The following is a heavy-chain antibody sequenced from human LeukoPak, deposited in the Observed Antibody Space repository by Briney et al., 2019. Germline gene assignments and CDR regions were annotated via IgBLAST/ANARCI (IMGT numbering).Heavy chain of an antibody. CDR1: GYSFTSYW. V-gene: IGHV5-51*01. D-gene: IGHD6-6*01. J-gene: IGHJ3*02. Sequence: GESLKISCKGSGYSFTSYWIGWVRQMPGKVLKCMGIIYPGDSDTRYSPSFQGHVTISPDKSISTAYLQWSSLKASDTAMYYCARGIAARNLDAFDIWGQGTMVTVSS. CDR2: IYPGDSDT. CDR3: ARGIAARNLDAFDI.